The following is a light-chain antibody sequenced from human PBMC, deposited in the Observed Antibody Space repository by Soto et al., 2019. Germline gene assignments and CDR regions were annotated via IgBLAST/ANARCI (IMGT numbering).Light chain of an antibody. CDR3: QQYAGSPRT. V-gene: IGKV3-20*01. J-gene: IGKJ5*01. CDR2: SAS. CDR1: QNLGTLY. Sequence: IVLTQSPGTLSLSPGEIGTLSCRSSQNLGTLYLAWFQQKSGQAPRLLIYSASRRATGIPDRFTGSGSGTDFTLTINRVEPEDFAVYFCQQYAGSPRTFGQGTRLEIK.